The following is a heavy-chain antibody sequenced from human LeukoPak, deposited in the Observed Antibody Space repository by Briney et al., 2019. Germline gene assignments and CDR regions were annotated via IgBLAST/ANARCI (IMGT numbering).Heavy chain of an antibody. J-gene: IGHJ4*02. CDR3: AGSSGWYPYYFDY. V-gene: IGHV3-30-3*01. Sequence: GGSLRLSCAASGFTFSSYAMHWVRQAPGKGLEWVAVISYDGSNKYYADSVKGRFTISRDNSKNTLYLQMSSLRAEDTAVYYCAGSSGWYPYYFDYWGQGTLVTVSS. CDR1: GFTFSSYA. CDR2: ISYDGSNK. D-gene: IGHD6-19*01.